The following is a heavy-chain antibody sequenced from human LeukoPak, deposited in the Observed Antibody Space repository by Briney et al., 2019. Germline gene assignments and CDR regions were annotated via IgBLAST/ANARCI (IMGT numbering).Heavy chain of an antibody. CDR2: IIPIFGTA. D-gene: IGHD3-22*01. J-gene: IGHJ6*03. CDR3: ARDLTYYYDSSGYFYYYYYYMDV. Sequence: ASVNVSCKASGGTFSRYAISWVRQAPGQGLEWMGGIIPIFGTANYAQKFQGRVTITADESTSTAYMELSSLRSEDTAVYYCARDLTYYYDSSGYFYYYYYYMDVWGKGTTVTVSS. CDR1: GGTFSRYA. V-gene: IGHV1-69*01.